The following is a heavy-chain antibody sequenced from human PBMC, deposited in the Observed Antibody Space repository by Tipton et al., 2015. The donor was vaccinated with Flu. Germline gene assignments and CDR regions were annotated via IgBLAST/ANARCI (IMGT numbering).Heavy chain of an antibody. CDR1: GDSISSDFY. CDR3: ARGTGYSTTYFDS. CDR2: VSRTGST. V-gene: IGHV4-38-2*01. Sequence: TLSLTCAVSGDSISSDFYWAWIRQFPGKGLEWIGTVSRTGSTIYNPSLKSRVTISIDTSKNQFSLRLNSVTAADTAVYYCARGTGYSTTYFDSWGRGTLVTVSS. D-gene: IGHD2-15*01. J-gene: IGHJ4*02.